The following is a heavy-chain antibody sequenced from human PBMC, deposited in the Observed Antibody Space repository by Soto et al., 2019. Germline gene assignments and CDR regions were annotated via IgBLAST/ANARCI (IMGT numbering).Heavy chain of an antibody. Sequence: QVQLVESGGGVVQPGRSLRLSCAASGFTFSNFGMQWGRQAPGKGLEWVASISYDGNLKYSADSVKGRFTISRDNSKNTLYLRMNSLRSEDTAVYYCARFWGPITAAVDDYWGQGTLVTVSS. J-gene: IGHJ4*02. CDR3: ARFWGPITAAVDDY. CDR2: ISYDGNLK. V-gene: IGHV3-30*03. D-gene: IGHD6-13*01. CDR1: GFTFSNFG.